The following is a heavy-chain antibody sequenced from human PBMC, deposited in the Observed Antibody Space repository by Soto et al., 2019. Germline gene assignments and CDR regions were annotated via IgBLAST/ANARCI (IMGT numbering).Heavy chain of an antibody. D-gene: IGHD2-2*01. V-gene: IGHV3-30*18. Sequence: GGSLRLSCAASGFTFSSYGMHWVRQAPGKGLEWVAVISYDGSNKYYADSVKGRFTISRDNSKNTLYLQMNSLRAEDTAVYYCAKVTIASSTSWFDYWGQGTLVTVSS. J-gene: IGHJ4*02. CDR2: ISYDGSNK. CDR1: GFTFSSYG. CDR3: AKVTIASSTSWFDY.